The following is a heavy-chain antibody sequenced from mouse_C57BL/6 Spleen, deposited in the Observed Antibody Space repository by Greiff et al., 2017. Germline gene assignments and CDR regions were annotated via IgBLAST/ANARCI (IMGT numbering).Heavy chain of an antibody. Sequence: EVMLVESGGGLVKPGGSLKLSCAASGFTFSDYGMHWVRQAPEKGLEWVAYISSGSSTIYYADTVKGRFTISRDNAKNTLFLQMTSLRSEDTAMYYCARGGLRRPMDYWGQGTSVTVSS. D-gene: IGHD2-2*01. J-gene: IGHJ4*01. CDR3: ARGGLRRPMDY. CDR2: ISSGSSTI. V-gene: IGHV5-17*01. CDR1: GFTFSDYG.